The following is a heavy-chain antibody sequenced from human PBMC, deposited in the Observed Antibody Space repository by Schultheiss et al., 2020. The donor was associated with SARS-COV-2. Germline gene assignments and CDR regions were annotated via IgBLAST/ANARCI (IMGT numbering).Heavy chain of an antibody. V-gene: IGHV1-46*01. D-gene: IGHD1-26*01. CDR3: ARHHPVGATIPAPLDY. CDR1: GYTLTGYY. J-gene: IGHJ4*02. CDR2: INPSGGST. Sequence: ASVKVSCKEKGYTLTGYYMHWVRQAPGQGLEWMGIINPSGGSTSYAQKFQGRVTMTRDTSISTAYMELSRLRSDDTAVYYCARHHPVGATIPAPLDYWGQGTLVTVSS.